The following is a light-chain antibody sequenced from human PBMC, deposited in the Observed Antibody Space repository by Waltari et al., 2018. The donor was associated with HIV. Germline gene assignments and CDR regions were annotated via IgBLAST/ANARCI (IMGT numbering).Light chain of an antibody. Sequence: QSVLTQPPSVSAAPGQKVTISCSGSSSNIGNNYVSWYQQLPGTAPKPLIYDNNKRPSGIPDRFSGSKSGTSATLGSTGLQTGDEADYYCGTWDSSLSLVFGGGTKLTVL. CDR2: DNN. J-gene: IGLJ2*01. CDR3: GTWDSSLSLV. V-gene: IGLV1-51*01. CDR1: SSNIGNNY.